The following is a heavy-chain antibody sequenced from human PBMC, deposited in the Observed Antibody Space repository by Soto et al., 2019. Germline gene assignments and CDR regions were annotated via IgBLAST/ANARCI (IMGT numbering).Heavy chain of an antibody. V-gene: IGHV1-69*04. CDR3: ARDEYGWYFDL. Sequence: SVKVSCKASGGTFSSYTISWVRQAPGQGLEWMGRIIPILGITNYAQKFQGRVTITADKSTSTAYMELRSLRSDDTAVYYCARDEYGWYFDLWGRGTLVTVSS. D-gene: IGHD6-6*01. CDR2: IIPILGIT. CDR1: GGTFSSYT. J-gene: IGHJ2*01.